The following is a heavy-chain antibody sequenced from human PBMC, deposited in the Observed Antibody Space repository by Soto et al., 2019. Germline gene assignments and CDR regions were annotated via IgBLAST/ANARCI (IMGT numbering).Heavy chain of an antibody. D-gene: IGHD6-13*01. V-gene: IGHV4-59*01. J-gene: IGHJ6*02. Sequence: SATLSLTCTFICGSISSYYWSWIRQPPRTGLEWIGYIYYYWSTNYNPSLNSRVTISVDTSKNQFSLKLSSVTSADTAVYYCASSNIAAAGFYYYGMDVWGRGTTVT. CDR3: ASSNIAAAGFYYYGMDV. CDR1: CGSISSYY. CDR2: IYYYWST.